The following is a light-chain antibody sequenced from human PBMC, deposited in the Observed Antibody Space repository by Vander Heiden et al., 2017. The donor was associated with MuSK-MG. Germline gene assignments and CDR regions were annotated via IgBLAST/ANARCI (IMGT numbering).Light chain of an antibody. J-gene: IGKJ4*01. CDR1: QSLLQSNGDNY. CDR2: MGS. CDR3: MQVLQTPLT. Sequence: DIVMTQSPLSLPVTPGEPASISCRSSQSLLQSNGDNYLEWYLQKPGQPPQLLIYMGSNRASGVPDRFSGSGSGTDFTLKISRVEAEDVGVYYCMQVLQTPLTFGGGTKVEIK. V-gene: IGKV2-28*01.